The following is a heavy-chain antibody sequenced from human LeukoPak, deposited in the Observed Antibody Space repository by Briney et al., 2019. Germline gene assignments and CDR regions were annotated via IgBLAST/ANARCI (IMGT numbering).Heavy chain of an antibody. J-gene: IGHJ4*02. CDR1: GVSINSYL. CDR2: IYTTGTT. V-gene: IGHV4-4*07. Sequence: SETVPLTHCLSGVSINSYLWVGLRQPAGKGLEWIGRIYTTGTTNYSPSLKSRLTMSLDTSKNQFSLTLRSVTAADTAVYYYGCQGFPATADVLYYCCQRTLVTVSS. D-gene: IGHD3-10*01. CDR3: GCQGFPATADVLYY.